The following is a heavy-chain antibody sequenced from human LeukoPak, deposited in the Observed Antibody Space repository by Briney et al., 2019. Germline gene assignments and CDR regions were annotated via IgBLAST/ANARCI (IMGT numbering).Heavy chain of an antibody. D-gene: IGHD6-25*01. Sequence: GGSLRLSCAASGFTFSSYAMNWVRQPPGKGLEWVSNIGTSSTTIYYADSVKGRFTISRDNAKNSLYLQMNSLRADDTAVYYCARFAAGGSYYYYMDVWGKGTTVTVSS. V-gene: IGHV3-48*01. J-gene: IGHJ6*03. CDR2: IGTSSTTI. CDR1: GFTFSSYA. CDR3: ARFAAGGSYYYYMDV.